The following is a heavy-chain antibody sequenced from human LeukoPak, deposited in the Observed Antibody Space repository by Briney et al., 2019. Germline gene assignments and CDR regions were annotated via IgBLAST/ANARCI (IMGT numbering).Heavy chain of an antibody. CDR3: ARTQDPNYGDYGRYYFGY. Sequence: ESGPTLVKPTQTLTLSCTFSGFSLSTSGMCVSWIRQPPGKALEWLALIDWDDDKYYSTSLKTRLTISKDTSKNQVVLTMTNMDPVDTATYYCARTQDPNYGDYGRYYFGYWGQGTLVTVSS. CDR2: IDWDDDK. CDR1: GFSLSTSGMC. D-gene: IGHD4-17*01. J-gene: IGHJ4*02. V-gene: IGHV2-70*01.